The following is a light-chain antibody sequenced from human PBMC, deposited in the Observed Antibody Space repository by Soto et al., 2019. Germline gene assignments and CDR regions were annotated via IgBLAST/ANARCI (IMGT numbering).Light chain of an antibody. Sequence: DIQMTQSPSTLSASVGDRVTITCRASQSISGWLAWYQQKPGKAPKLLIYKASTLESGVPSRFSGSGSGTEFTLPISSLQPDDFATYYCQQYNNYGSWTFGQGTRLEIK. CDR1: QSISGW. V-gene: IGKV1-5*03. CDR2: KAS. J-gene: IGKJ1*01. CDR3: QQYNNYGSWT.